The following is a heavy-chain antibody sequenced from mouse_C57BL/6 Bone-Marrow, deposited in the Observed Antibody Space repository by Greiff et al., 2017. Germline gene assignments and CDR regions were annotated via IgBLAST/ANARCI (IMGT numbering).Heavy chain of an antibody. CDR1: GYTFTSYW. V-gene: IGHV1-59*01. J-gene: IGHJ1*03. CDR2: IDPSDSYT. D-gene: IGHD1-1*01. Sequence: QVHVKQSGAELVRPGTSVKLSCKASGYTFTSYWMHWVKQRPGQGLEWIGVIDPSDSYTNYNQKFKGKATLTVDTSSSTAYMQLSSLTSEDSAVYYCALYYGSSYGYFDVWGTGTTVTVSS. CDR3: ALYYGSSYGYFDV.